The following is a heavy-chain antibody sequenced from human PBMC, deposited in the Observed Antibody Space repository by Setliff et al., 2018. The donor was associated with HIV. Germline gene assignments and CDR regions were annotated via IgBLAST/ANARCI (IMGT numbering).Heavy chain of an antibody. D-gene: IGHD3-10*01. V-gene: IGHV4-39*01. Sequence: PSETLSLTCTVSGGSISSSYWSWIRQPPGKGLEWIGSVYYTWNTYYNPSLKSRAAISVDTSKNQISLKLSSVTAADTAVYYCASLDGSESPYIYYYYMDVWGKGTAVTVSS. CDR3: ASLDGSESPYIYYYYMDV. CDR1: GGSISSSY. CDR2: VYYTWNT. J-gene: IGHJ6*03.